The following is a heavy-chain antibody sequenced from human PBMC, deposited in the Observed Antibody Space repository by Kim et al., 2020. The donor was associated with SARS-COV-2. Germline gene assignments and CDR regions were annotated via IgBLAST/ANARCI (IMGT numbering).Heavy chain of an antibody. Sequence: GGSLRLSCAASGFTFDDYAMHWVRQAPGKGLEWVSLISGDGGSTYYADSVKGRFTISRDNSKNSLYLQMNSLRTEDTALYYCAKDLYYYDSSGYPDYWGQGTLVTVSS. V-gene: IGHV3-43*02. CDR2: ISGDGGST. D-gene: IGHD3-22*01. CDR3: AKDLYYYDSSGYPDY. CDR1: GFTFDDYA. J-gene: IGHJ4*02.